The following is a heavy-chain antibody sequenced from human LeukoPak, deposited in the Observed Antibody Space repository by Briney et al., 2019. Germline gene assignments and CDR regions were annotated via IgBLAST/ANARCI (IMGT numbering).Heavy chain of an antibody. Sequence: SETLSLTCAVYGGSFSGYHWSWIRQPPGKGLEWIGEINHSGSTNYNPSLKSRVTISVDTSKNQFSLKLSSVTAADTAVYYCARVTVYVVTAPPWFDPWGQGTLVTVSS. D-gene: IGHD2-21*02. CDR3: ARVTVYVVTAPPWFDP. CDR1: GGSFSGYH. V-gene: IGHV4-34*01. CDR2: INHSGST. J-gene: IGHJ5*02.